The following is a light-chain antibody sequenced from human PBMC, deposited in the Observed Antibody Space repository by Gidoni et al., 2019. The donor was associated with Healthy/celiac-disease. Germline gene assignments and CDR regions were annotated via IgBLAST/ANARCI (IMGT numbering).Light chain of an antibody. CDR2: GAS. CDR1: QSVSSN. CDR3: QQYNNWPPCS. J-gene: IGKJ2*04. Sequence: EIVMTQSPATLSVSPGARATLSCRASQSVSSNLAWYQQKPGQAPRLLIYGASTRATGIPARFSGSGSGTEFTLTISSLQAEEFAVYYCQQYNNWPPCSFGQGTKLEIK. V-gene: IGKV3-15*01.